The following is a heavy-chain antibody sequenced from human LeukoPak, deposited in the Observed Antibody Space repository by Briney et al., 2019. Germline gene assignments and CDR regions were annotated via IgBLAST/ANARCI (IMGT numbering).Heavy chain of an antibody. V-gene: IGHV3-21*01. CDR1: GFTFSSYR. D-gene: IGHD3-10*01. Sequence: AGGSLRLSCAASGFTFSSYRMTWVRQAPGKGLEWVSSISSGNSYIYYADSVKGRFTISRDNAKNSLYLQMNSLRAEDTAVYYCARTRGSGTGSYYFDYWGQGILVTVSS. CDR3: ARTRGSGTGSYYFDY. J-gene: IGHJ4*02. CDR2: ISSGNSYI.